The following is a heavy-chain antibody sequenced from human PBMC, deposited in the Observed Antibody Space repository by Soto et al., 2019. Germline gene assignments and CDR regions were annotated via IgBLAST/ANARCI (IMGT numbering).Heavy chain of an antibody. CDR2: ISYDGSNK. CDR3: AKEEHIVVVTANWFDP. CDR1: GFTFSSYG. V-gene: IGHV3-30*18. Sequence: QVQLVESGGGVVQTGRSLRLSCAASGFTFSSYGMHWVRQAPGKGLEWVAVISYDGSNKYYADSVKGRFTISRDNSKNTLYLQMNSLRAEDTAVYYCAKEEHIVVVTANWFDPWGQGTLVTVSS. D-gene: IGHD2-21*02. J-gene: IGHJ5*02.